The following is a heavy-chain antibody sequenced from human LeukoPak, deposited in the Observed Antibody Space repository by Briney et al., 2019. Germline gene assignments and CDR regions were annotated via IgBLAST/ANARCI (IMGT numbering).Heavy chain of an antibody. CDR3: ARVPGYSSSWDAGFDY. Sequence: ASVKVSCKASGYTFTSYDINWVRQATGQGPEWMGWMNPNSGNTGYAQKFQGRVTMTRNTSISTAYMELSSLRSEDTAVYYCARVPGYSSSWDAGFDYWGQGTLVTVSS. V-gene: IGHV1-8*01. CDR1: GYTFTSYD. D-gene: IGHD6-13*01. CDR2: MNPNSGNT. J-gene: IGHJ4*02.